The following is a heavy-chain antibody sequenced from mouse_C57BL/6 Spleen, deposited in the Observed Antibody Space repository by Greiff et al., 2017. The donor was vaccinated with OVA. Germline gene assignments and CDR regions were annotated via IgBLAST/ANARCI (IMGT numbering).Heavy chain of an antibody. V-gene: IGHV3-6*01. CDR2: ISYDGSN. Sequence: VQLQQSGPGLVKPSQSLSLTCSVTGYSITSGYYWNWIRQFPGNKLEWMGYISYDGSNNYNPSLKNRISITRDTSKNQFFLKLNSVTTEDTATYYCARGGLLEGFDYWGQGTTLTVSS. CDR3: ARGGLLEGFDY. J-gene: IGHJ2*01. D-gene: IGHD2-3*01. CDR1: GYSITSGYY.